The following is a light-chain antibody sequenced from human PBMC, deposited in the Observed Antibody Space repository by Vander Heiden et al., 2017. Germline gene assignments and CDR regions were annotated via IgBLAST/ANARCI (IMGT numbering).Light chain of an antibody. Sequence: SPGERATLSCRASQSVGKNYLAWYQQKPGQAPRLLIYDASSRATAIPDRFSGSGSGTDFTLTISRLEPEDVAVYYCQQYASSPQTFGQGTKVEIK. CDR2: DAS. J-gene: IGKJ1*01. CDR1: QSVGKNY. V-gene: IGKV3-20*01. CDR3: QQYASSPQT.